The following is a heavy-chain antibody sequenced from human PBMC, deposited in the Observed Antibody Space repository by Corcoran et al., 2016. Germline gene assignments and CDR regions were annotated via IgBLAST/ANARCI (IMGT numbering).Heavy chain of an antibody. CDR2: IRSKANSYAT. CDR3: TSRLVVVPAPDYGMDV. Sequence: EVQLVASGGGLVQPGGSLKLSCAASGFTFSGSAMHWVRQASGKGLEWVGRIRSKANSYATAYAASVKGRLTISRDDSKNTAYLQMNSLKTADTAVYYCTSRLVVVPAPDYGMDVWGQRTTVTVSS. CDR1: GFTFSGSA. D-gene: IGHD2-2*01. V-gene: IGHV3-73*02. J-gene: IGHJ6*02.